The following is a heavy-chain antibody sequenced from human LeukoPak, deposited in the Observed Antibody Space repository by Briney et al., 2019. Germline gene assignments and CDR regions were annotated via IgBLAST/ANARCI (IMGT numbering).Heavy chain of an antibody. Sequence: PVKVSCQASGGTFSSYAISWVRQAPGQGLEWMGGIIPIFGTANYAQKFQGRVTITADESTSTAYMELSSLRSEDTAVYYCAATTVTTSLNYGMDVWGQRTTVTVSS. V-gene: IGHV1-69*13. D-gene: IGHD4-17*01. CDR2: IIPIFGTA. J-gene: IGHJ6*02. CDR1: GGTFSSYA. CDR3: AATTVTTSLNYGMDV.